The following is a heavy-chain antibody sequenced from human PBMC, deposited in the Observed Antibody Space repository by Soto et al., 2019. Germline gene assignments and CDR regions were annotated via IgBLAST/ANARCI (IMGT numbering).Heavy chain of an antibody. D-gene: IGHD3-22*01. V-gene: IGHV3-74*01. J-gene: IGHJ3*02. Sequence: GGSLRLSCAASGFTFSSYWMHWVRQAPGKGLVWVSRINSDGSSTSYADSVKGRFTISRDNAKNTLYLQMSSLRAEDTAVYYCARGADYYDSSGYRHAFDIWGQGTMVTVSS. CDR1: GFTFSSYW. CDR2: INSDGSST. CDR3: ARGADYYDSSGYRHAFDI.